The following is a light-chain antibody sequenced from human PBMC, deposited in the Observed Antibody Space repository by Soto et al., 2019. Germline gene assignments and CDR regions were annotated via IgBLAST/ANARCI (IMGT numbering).Light chain of an antibody. V-gene: IGKV3-11*01. CDR1: RSVSSY. CDR3: QQRSNCCT. J-gene: IGKJ5*01. Sequence: EIVLTQSPATLSLSPGERATLSCRASRSVSSYLAWYQQKPGQAPRLLIYDASNRATGIPARFSGSGSGTDFTLTISSLEPEDFAVYYCQQRSNCCTFGQGTRLEIK. CDR2: DAS.